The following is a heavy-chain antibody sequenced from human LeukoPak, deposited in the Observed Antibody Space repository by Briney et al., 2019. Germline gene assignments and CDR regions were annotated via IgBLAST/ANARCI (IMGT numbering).Heavy chain of an antibody. CDR1: GGSISSSSYY. V-gene: IGHV4-39*01. CDR3: ARLRKVREPGDY. CDR2: IYYSGST. Sequence: SETLSLTCIVSGGSISSSSYYWGWIRQPPGKGLEWIGNIYYSGSTYYKPSLKSRVTISVDTSKNQFSLKMRSVTAADTAVYYCARLRKVREPGDYWGQGTLVTVSS. D-gene: IGHD3-10*01. J-gene: IGHJ4*02.